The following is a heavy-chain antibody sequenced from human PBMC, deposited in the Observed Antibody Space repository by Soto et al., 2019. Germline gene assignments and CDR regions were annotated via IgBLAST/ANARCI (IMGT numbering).Heavy chain of an antibody. D-gene: IGHD3-22*01. CDR2: ISYDGSNK. CDR1: GFTFSSYG. J-gene: IGHJ4*02. V-gene: IGHV3-30*18. CDR3: AKDRLRGALVVITTASDY. Sequence: GGSLRLSCTASGFTFSSYGMHWVRQAPGKGLEWVAVISYDGSNKYYVDSVKGRFTISRDNSKNTLYLQMNSLRAEDTAVYYCAKDRLRGALVVITTASDYWGQGTLVTVSS.